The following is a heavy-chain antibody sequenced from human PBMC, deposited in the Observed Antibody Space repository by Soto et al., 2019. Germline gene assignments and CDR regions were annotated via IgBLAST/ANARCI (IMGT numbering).Heavy chain of an antibody. CDR1: GYSFTSYS. D-gene: IGHD3-9*01. J-gene: IGHJ4*02. Sequence: QVQLVQSGAEVKKPGASVKVSCKASGYSFTSYSISWVRQAPGQGLEWLGWISAYNGNTNYAQKFQCRVTMTTDTSTSTAYMELRSLRSDDTAVYYCARAAYEILTGYYRRWGQGTLVTVSS. CDR3: ARAAYEILTGYYRR. V-gene: IGHV1-18*01. CDR2: ISAYNGNT.